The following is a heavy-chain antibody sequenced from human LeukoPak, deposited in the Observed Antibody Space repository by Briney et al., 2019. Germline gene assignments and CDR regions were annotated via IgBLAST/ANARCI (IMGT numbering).Heavy chain of an antibody. CDR3: ARDNGNGWPLGCHFDL. J-gene: IGHJ2*01. V-gene: IGHV4-59*11. D-gene: IGHD6-19*01. Sequence: SETLSLTCPVSLGSSRTPFWSWIRQSPGKGLEWLGYIYNGGNTHYTPSLTSRATISIDTPKNKLSLKLTSVTAAGTPVSFCARDNGNGWPLGCHFDLGGRGTLVTVSS. CDR2: IYNGGNT. CDR1: LGSSRTPF.